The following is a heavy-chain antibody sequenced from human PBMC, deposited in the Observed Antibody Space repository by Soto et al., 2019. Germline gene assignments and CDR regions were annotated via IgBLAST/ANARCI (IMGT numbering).Heavy chain of an antibody. Sequence: GGSLRLSCAASGFTFSGSAMHWVRQASGKGLEWVGRIRSKASSYATAYAASVKGRFTISRDDSKNTAYLQMNSLKTEDTAVYYCTRHRMELRGYYYYYGMDVWGQGTTVTVS. V-gene: IGHV3-73*01. CDR1: GFTFSGSA. D-gene: IGHD1-7*01. CDR2: IRSKASSYAT. J-gene: IGHJ6*02. CDR3: TRHRMELRGYYYYYGMDV.